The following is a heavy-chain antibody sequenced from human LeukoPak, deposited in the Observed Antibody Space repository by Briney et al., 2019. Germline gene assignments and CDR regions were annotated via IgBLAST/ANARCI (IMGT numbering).Heavy chain of an antibody. J-gene: IGHJ6*03. CDR2: IMPLFGTA. CDR3: ASGSLGDGYGVGDYYQYMDV. CDR1: GGTFNSYA. V-gene: IGHV1-69*05. D-gene: IGHD5-24*01. Sequence: SVKVSCKASGGTFNSYAISWVRQAPRQGLEWMEGIMPLFGTANYAQEFQGRVTFTTDESASTAYMEVSSLRSEDTAVYYCASGSLGDGYGVGDYYQYMDVWGKGTTVTVSS.